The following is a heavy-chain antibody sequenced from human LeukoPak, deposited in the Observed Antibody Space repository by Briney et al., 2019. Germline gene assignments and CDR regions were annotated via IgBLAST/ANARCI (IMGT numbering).Heavy chain of an antibody. J-gene: IGHJ4*02. CDR2: ISYDGSNK. V-gene: IGHV3-30*18. CDR1: GFSFRTYG. CDR3: VKDNPLDY. Sequence: PGGSLRLSCAASGFSFRTYGMHWVRQAPGKGLEWVAVISYDGSNKYYADSVKGRFTISRDNSKNTLYLYVNSLRPDDSAVYYCVKDNPLDYWGQGTLVTVSS.